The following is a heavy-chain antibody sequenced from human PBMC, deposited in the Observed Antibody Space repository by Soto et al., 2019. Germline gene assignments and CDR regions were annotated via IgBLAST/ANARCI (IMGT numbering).Heavy chain of an antibody. CDR1: GFTFTSSA. CDR3: AADYYGSGSHRDIYYYYYGMDV. J-gene: IGHJ6*02. D-gene: IGHD3-10*01. Sequence: GASVKVSCKASGFTFTSSAVQWVRQARGQRLEWIGWIVVGSGNTNYAQKFQERVTITRDMSTSTAYMELSSLRSEDTAVYYCAADYYGSGSHRDIYYYYYGMDVWGQGTTVTVSS. CDR2: IVVGSGNT. V-gene: IGHV1-58*01.